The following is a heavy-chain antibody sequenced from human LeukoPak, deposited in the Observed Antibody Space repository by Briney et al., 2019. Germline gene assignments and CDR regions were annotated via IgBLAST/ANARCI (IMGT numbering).Heavy chain of an antibody. CDR3: ARAGASGWYAAGWFDP. J-gene: IGHJ5*02. CDR1: GFPFNNYW. Sequence: GGSLKLSCAASGFPFNNYWIHWVRQAPGKGLMWVSSINTDGRTTRYAASVQGRFTISRDNAKNTLSLQMNSLRDDDTAVYYCARAGASGWYAAGWFDPWGQGTLATVSS. D-gene: IGHD6-19*01. V-gene: IGHV3-74*01. CDR2: INTDGRTT.